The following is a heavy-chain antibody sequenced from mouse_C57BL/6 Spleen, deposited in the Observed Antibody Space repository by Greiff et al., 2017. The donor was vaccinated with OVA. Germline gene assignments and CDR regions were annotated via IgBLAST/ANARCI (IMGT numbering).Heavy chain of an antibody. D-gene: IGHD1-1*01. CDR3: TREGYGSSYPFAY. Sequence: VQLQQSGAELVRPGASVTLSCKASGYTFTDYEMHWVKQTPVHGLEWIGAIDPETGGTAYNQKFKGKAILTADKSSSTAYMELRSLTSEDSAVYYCTREGYGSSYPFAYWGQGTLVTVSA. CDR1: GYTFTDYE. J-gene: IGHJ3*01. V-gene: IGHV1-15*01. CDR2: IDPETGGT.